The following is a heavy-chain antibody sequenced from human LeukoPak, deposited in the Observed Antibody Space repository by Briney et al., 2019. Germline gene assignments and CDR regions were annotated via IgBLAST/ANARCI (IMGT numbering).Heavy chain of an antibody. V-gene: IGHV1-18*01. J-gene: IGHJ3*02. Sequence: APVKVSCKASGYTFTSYGISWGRQAPGHGLEWRGWISAYNGNTNYAQKLQGRVTMTTDTSTSTAYMELRSLRSDDTAVYYCARDVGVAVRAFDIWGQGTMVTVSS. CDR2: ISAYNGNT. D-gene: IGHD3-3*01. CDR1: GYTFTSYG. CDR3: ARDVGVAVRAFDI.